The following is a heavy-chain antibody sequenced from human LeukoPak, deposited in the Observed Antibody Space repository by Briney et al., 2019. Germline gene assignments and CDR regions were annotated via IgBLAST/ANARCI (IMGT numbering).Heavy chain of an antibody. CDR1: GFTFSSYS. D-gene: IGHD2-2*01. V-gene: IGHV3-48*01. CDR2: ISSSSSSI. Sequence: PGGSLRLSCAASGFTFSSYSMNWVRQAPGKGLEWVSDISSSSSSIYYADSVKGRFTISRDNAKNSLYLQMSSLRAEDTALYYCVKDRCDRTTCPEVWGQGTLVTVSS. J-gene: IGHJ4*02. CDR3: VKDRCDRTTCPEV.